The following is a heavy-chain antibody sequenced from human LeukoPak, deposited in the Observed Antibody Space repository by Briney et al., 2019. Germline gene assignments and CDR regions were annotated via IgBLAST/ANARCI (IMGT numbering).Heavy chain of an antibody. D-gene: IGHD3-9*01. CDR1: GDSISSYY. V-gene: IGHV4-59*01. CDR2: IYYSGST. Sequence: SETLSLTCTVSGDSISSYYWSWIRQSPGKGLEWIGLIYYSGSTNYNPSLKSRVTISVDTSKNQFSLKLSSVTAADTAVYYCARVPYDILTGTYYYGMDVWGQGTTVTVSS. J-gene: IGHJ6*02. CDR3: ARVPYDILTGTYYYGMDV.